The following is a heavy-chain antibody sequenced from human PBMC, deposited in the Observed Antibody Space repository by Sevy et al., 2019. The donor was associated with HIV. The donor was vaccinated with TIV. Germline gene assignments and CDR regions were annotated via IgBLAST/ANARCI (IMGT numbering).Heavy chain of an antibody. Sequence: ASVKVSCETSGYTFSSYDINWVRQAPGQGLEWMGWMNPNNGNTAYAPKFQGRITMTSNTSISTAYIGLSSLRSEDTAVYDCARSLRRSKPVLEGGSYDSWGQGTLLTVSS. CDR1: GYTFSSYD. CDR3: ARSLRRSKPVLEGGSYDS. D-gene: IGHD1-26*01. CDR2: MNPNNGNT. J-gene: IGHJ4*02. V-gene: IGHV1-8*01.